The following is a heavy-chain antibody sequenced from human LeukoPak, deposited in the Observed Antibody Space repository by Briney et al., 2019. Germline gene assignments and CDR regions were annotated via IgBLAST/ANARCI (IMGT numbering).Heavy chain of an antibody. CDR3: ATVLPQANDFWSGYPNFDY. CDR2: FDPEDGET. D-gene: IGHD3-3*01. CDR1: GYTLTELS. V-gene: IGHV1-24*01. J-gene: IGHJ4*02. Sequence: AASVKVSCKVSGYTLTELSMHWVRQAPVKGLEWMGGFDPEDGETIYAQKFQGRVTMTEDTSTDTAYMELSSLRSEDTAVYYCATVLPQANDFWSGYPNFDYWGQGTLVTVSS.